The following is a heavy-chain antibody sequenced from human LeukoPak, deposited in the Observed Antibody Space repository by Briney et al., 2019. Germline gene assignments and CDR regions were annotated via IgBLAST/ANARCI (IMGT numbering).Heavy chain of an antibody. CDR3: ARQELPKGLYYFDY. CDR2: IYPGDSDT. CDR1: GYSFTSYW. Sequence: GESVKISCKGSGYSFTSYWIGWVRQMPGKGLEWMGSIYPGDSDTRYSPSFQGQVTISADKSISTAYLQWSSLKASDTAMYYCARQELPKGLYYFDYWGQGTLVTVSS. V-gene: IGHV5-51*01. J-gene: IGHJ4*02. D-gene: IGHD1-26*01.